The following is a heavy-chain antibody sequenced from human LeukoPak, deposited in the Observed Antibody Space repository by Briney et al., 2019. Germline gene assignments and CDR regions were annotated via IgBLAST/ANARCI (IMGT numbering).Heavy chain of an antibody. J-gene: IGHJ4*02. Sequence: GGSLRLSCAASGFTFSSYWMSWVRQAPGKGLEWVAVISYDGSNKYYADSVKGRFTISRDNSKNTLYLQMNSLRAEDTAVYYCARAGDYTAAHYFDYWGQGTLVTVSS. D-gene: IGHD4-17*01. CDR3: ARAGDYTAAHYFDY. V-gene: IGHV3-30*03. CDR2: ISYDGSNK. CDR1: GFTFSSYW.